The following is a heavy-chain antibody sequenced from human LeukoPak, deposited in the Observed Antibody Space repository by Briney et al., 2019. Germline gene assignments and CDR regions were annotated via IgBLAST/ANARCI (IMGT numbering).Heavy chain of an antibody. D-gene: IGHD2-21*01. CDR2: ISSSGSTI. J-gene: IGHJ4*02. CDR1: GFTFDNYE. CDR3: AGEALLFKFDY. Sequence: GGSMRLSCAASGFTFDNYEMNWVSQAQGKGLEWVSYISSSGSTIYYADSVKGRFTISRDNVNNSLYLQMNNLRVEDTAVYYCAGEALLFKFDYWGQGTLVTVSS. V-gene: IGHV3-48*03.